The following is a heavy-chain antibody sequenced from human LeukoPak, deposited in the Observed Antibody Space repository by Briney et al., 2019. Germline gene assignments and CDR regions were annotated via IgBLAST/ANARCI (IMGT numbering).Heavy chain of an antibody. D-gene: IGHD2-21*01. CDR3: ARAGSDSRYRYFDL. V-gene: IGHV3-21*01. Sequence: PGGSLRLSCAASGFTFTTYSMNWVRQAPGKGLEWVSSISSGGSYIYYADSVKGRFTISRDNAKNSLYLQMNSLRVEDTAVYYCARAGSDSRYRYFDLWGRGTLVSVSS. J-gene: IGHJ2*01. CDR1: GFTFTTYS. CDR2: ISSGGSYI.